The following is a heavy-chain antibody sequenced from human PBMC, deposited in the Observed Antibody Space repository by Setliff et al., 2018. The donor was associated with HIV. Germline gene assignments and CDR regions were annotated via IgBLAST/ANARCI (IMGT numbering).Heavy chain of an antibody. Sequence: SLRLSCAASGFTFSNYWMHWVRQAPGKGLEWVSRIDNNGGSRGYADSVQGRFTISRENGWNTLYLQMNSLRGEDTAVYYCVRGGSYNWNYLGYWGQGALVTVSS. CDR1: GFTFSNYW. J-gene: IGHJ4*02. CDR3: VRGGSYNWNYLGY. V-gene: IGHV3-74*01. CDR2: IDNNGGSR. D-gene: IGHD1-20*01.